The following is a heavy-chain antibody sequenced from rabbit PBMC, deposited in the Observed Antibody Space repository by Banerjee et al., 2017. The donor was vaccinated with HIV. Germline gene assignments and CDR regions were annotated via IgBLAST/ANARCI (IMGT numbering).Heavy chain of an antibody. CDR3: ARGSDDSSRGLDL. J-gene: IGHJ6*01. V-gene: IGHV1S45*01. CDR1: GFSFSNKYV. CDR2: INSSSRNV. Sequence: QEQLEESGGDLVKPEGSLTITCIDSGFSFSNKYVMCWVRQAPGKGLEWIGCINSSSRNVVYASWATGRFTISKTSSTTVTLQMTSLTAADTATYFCARGSDDSSRGLDLWGPGTLVTVS. D-gene: IGHD1-1*01.